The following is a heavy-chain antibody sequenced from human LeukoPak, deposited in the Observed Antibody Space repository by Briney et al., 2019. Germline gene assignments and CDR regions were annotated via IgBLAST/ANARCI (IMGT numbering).Heavy chain of an antibody. V-gene: IGHV3-74*01. CDR3: ARAPSEIGGYYPEYFRH. Sequence: GGSLRLSCAASGFTFSSYWMHWVRQAPGKGLVWVSRITSDGSTNYADSVKGRFTISRDNAKNTVSLQMNSLRAGDTGVYYCARAPSEIGGYYPEYFRHWGQGTLVSVSS. CDR1: GFTFSSYW. J-gene: IGHJ1*01. CDR2: ITSDGST. D-gene: IGHD3-22*01.